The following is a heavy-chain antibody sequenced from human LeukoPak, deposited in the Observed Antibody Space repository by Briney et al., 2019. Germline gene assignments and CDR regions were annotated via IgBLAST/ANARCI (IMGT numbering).Heavy chain of an antibody. J-gene: IGHJ4*02. V-gene: IGHV4-59*01. CDR2: IYYSGST. CDR3: ARGNSSSWPLDY. D-gene: IGHD6-13*01. Sequence: SETLSLTCTVSGGSISSYYWSWIRQPPGKGLEWIGYIYYSGSTNYNPSLKSRVTISVDTSKNQFSLKLSSVTAADTAVYYCARGNSSSWPLDYWGQGTLVTVSS. CDR1: GGSISSYY.